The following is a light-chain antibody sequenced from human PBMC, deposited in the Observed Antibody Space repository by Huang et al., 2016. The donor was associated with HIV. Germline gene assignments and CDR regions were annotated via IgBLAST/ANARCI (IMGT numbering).Light chain of an antibody. Sequence: VLTQSPGTLSLSPGESATLSCRASQYVSTTYVAWYQQKPGQAPRLLMYRTSTRPTGIPDRFRGSGSGTDFTLTISALEPEDFAGYYCQQYGSLVWTFGQGTRVEAK. J-gene: IGKJ1*01. CDR1: QYVSTTY. CDR2: RTS. V-gene: IGKV3-20*01. CDR3: QQYGSLVWT.